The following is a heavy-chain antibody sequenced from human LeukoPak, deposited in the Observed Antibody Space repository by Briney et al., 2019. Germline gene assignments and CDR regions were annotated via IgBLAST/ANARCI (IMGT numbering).Heavy chain of an antibody. V-gene: IGHV3-30*03. J-gene: IGHJ4*02. CDR3: AEWELLPTADY. D-gene: IGHD1-26*01. Sequence: GGSLRLSCAASGFTFSSYGMHWVRQAPGKGLEWVAVVSTGGGTQFYADSVKGRFTISRDNSKNTLYLQMNSLRDDDTALYYCAEWELLPTADYWGQGTPVTVSS. CDR1: GFTFSSYG. CDR2: VSTGGGTQ.